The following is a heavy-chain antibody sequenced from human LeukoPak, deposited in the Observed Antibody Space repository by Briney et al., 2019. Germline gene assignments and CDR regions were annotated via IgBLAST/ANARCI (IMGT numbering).Heavy chain of an antibody. CDR1: GGSISSSSYY. CDR2: IYYSGST. Sequence: SETLSLTCTVSGGSISSSSYYWGWIRQPPGKGLEWIGSIYYSGSTYYNPSLKSQVTISLDTSKNQFSLKLSSVTAAETAVYYCAREGRYRYGYNEYHLYMDIWGKGTTVTVSS. V-gene: IGHV4-39*07. CDR3: AREGRYRYGYNEYHLYMDI. J-gene: IGHJ6*03. D-gene: IGHD5-18*01.